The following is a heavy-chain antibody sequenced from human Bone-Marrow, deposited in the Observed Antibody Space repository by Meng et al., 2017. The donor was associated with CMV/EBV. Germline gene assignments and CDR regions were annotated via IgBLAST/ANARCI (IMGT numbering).Heavy chain of an antibody. CDR3: ASQLWFGELLSDY. CDR2: ISGSGGST. CDR1: GFTFSNYA. J-gene: IGHJ4*02. V-gene: IGHV3-23*01. Sequence: AASGFTFSNYAMSWVRQAPGKGLEWVSAISGSGGSTYYADSVKGRFTISRDNPKSTLYLQMSSLRAEDTAVYYCASQLWFGELLSDYWGQGALVTVSS. D-gene: IGHD3-10*01.